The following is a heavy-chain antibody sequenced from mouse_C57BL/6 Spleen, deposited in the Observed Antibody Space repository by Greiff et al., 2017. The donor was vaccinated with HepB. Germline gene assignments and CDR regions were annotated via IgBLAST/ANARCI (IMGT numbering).Heavy chain of an antibody. Sequence: VHVKQSGPELVKPGASVKISCKASGYSFTDYNMNWVKQSNGKSLEWIGVINPNYGTTSYNQKFKGKATLTVDQSSSTAYMQLNSLTSEDSAVYYCASRGNYGNFLFAYWGQGTLVTVSA. V-gene: IGHV1-39*01. CDR3: ASRGNYGNFLFAY. CDR2: INPNYGTT. D-gene: IGHD2-1*01. CDR1: GYSFTDYN. J-gene: IGHJ3*01.